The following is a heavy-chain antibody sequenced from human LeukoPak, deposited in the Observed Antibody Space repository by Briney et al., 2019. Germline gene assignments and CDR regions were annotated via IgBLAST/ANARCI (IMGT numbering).Heavy chain of an antibody. CDR1: GGSISTYY. Sequence: SETLSLTCTVSGGSISTYYWSWIRQPAGKGLEWIGRIYTSGSTNYNPSLKSRVTMSVDTSKNQFSLKLSSVTAADTAVYYCARDRGYCSSTSCSPFDYWGQGTLVTVSS. D-gene: IGHD2-2*01. CDR2: IYTSGST. J-gene: IGHJ4*02. CDR3: ARDRGYCSSTSCSPFDY. V-gene: IGHV4-4*07.